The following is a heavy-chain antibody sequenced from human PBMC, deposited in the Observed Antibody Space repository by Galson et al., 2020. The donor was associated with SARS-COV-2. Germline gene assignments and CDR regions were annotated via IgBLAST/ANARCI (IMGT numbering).Heavy chain of an antibody. CDR1: GFTFDDYA. Sequence: GGSLRLSCAASGFTFDDYAMHWVRQAPGKGLEWVSGISWNSGSIGYAVSVKGRFTISRDNAKNSLYLQMNSLRAEDTALYYCAKDHEPYSSSSDYWGQGTLVTVSS. CDR3: AKDHEPYSSSSDY. CDR2: ISWNSGSI. V-gene: IGHV3-9*01. D-gene: IGHD6-6*01. J-gene: IGHJ4*02.